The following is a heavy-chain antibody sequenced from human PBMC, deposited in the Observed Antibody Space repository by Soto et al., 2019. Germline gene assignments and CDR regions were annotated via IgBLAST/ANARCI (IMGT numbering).Heavy chain of an antibody. CDR2: ISGYNGDT. V-gene: IGHV1-18*04. J-gene: IGHJ1*01. D-gene: IGHD6-13*01. CDR3: ARGGSSWSAEYYQH. CDR1: GYTFTNYG. Sequence: QVPLVQSGPEVKKPGASVKVSCKASGYTFTNYGINWVRQAPGQGPEWMGWISGYNGDTKYSQILQGRVSLTTDTSTCTAYMELRSLRSDDTAVYYCARGGSSWSAEYYQHWGQGTLVIVSS.